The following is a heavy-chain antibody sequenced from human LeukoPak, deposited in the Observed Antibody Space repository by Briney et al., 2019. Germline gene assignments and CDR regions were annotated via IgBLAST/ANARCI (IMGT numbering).Heavy chain of an antibody. V-gene: IGHV3-23*01. D-gene: IGHD3-22*01. CDR1: GFTFSSYA. CDR3: ARESLPPYDSSGQSDY. CDR2: ISGSGGST. J-gene: IGHJ4*02. Sequence: GGSLRLSCAASGFTFSSYAMSWVRQAPGKGLEWVSAISGSGGSTYYADSVKGRFTISRDNSKNTLYLQMNSLRAEDTAVYYCARESLPPYDSSGQSDYWGQGTLVTVSS.